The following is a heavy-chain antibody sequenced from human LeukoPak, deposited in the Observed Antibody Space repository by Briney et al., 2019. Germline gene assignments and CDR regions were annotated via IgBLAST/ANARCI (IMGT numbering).Heavy chain of an antibody. CDR3: AKGGSSSSPYYYGMDV. D-gene: IGHD6-6*01. V-gene: IGHV3-23*01. J-gene: IGHJ6*02. CDR2: ISGSGGST. Sequence: GGSLRLSCAASGFTFSSYVMGWVRQAPGKGLEWVSGISGSGGSTYYADSVKGRFTISRDNSKNTLYLQMNSLRAEDTAVYYCAKGGSSSSPYYYGMDVWGQGTTVTFSS. CDR1: GFTFSSYV.